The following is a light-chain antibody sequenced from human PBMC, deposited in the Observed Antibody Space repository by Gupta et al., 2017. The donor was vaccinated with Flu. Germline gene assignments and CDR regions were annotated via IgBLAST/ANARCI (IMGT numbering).Light chain of an antibody. J-gene: IGLJ3*02. V-gene: IGLV3-25*03. CDR2: KDS. Sequence: GSALPKQYAYWYQQKPGKAPVFVIYKDSERPSEIPERFSASASGTAVTLTISGVQAEDEADYYCQSAGGSGTYWVFGGGTKLTVL. CDR1: ALPKQY. CDR3: QSAGGSGTYWV.